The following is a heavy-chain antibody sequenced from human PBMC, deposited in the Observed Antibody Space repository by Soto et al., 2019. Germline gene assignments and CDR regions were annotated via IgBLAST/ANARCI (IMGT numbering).Heavy chain of an antibody. V-gene: IGHV3-11*06. Sequence: QVQLVESGGGLVKPGGSLRLSCAASGFTFSDYYMSWIRQAPGKWLEWFSYISSSSSYTNYADSVKGLFTISRDNAKNSQDLQMTSLRAEDTAVYYCARVSPHYDFWSGYSNWFDPWGQGPLVTVSS. CDR3: ARVSPHYDFWSGYSNWFDP. CDR2: ISSSSSYT. CDR1: GFTFSDYY. D-gene: IGHD3-3*01. J-gene: IGHJ5*02.